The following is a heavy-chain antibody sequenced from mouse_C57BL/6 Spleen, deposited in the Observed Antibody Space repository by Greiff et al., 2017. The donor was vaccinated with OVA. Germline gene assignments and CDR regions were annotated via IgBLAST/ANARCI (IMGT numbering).Heavy chain of an antibody. CDR1: GFTFSSYG. Sequence: EVKLMESGGDLVKPGGSLKLSCAASGFTFSSYGMSWVRQTPDKRLEWVATISSGGSYTYYPDSVKGRFTISRDNAKNTLYLQMSSLKSEDTAMYYCARQRAQATYAMDYWGQGTSVTVSS. CDR2: ISSGGSYT. J-gene: IGHJ4*01. V-gene: IGHV5-6*01. CDR3: ARQRAQATYAMDY. D-gene: IGHD3-2*02.